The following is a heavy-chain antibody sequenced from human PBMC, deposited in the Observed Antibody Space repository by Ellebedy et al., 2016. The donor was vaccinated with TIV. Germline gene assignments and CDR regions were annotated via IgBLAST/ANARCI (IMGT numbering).Heavy chain of an antibody. D-gene: IGHD2-15*01. Sequence: GESLKISCAASGFTFSNYWMHWVRQAPGKGLVWVSRIYNDGSSTSYADSVKGRFTISRDNSKNTLYLQVNSLRAEDTAVYYCAADRYCSGGNCYWVDYWGQGTLVTVSS. V-gene: IGHV3-74*01. CDR3: AADRYCSGGNCYWVDY. CDR2: IYNDGSST. CDR1: GFTFSNYW. J-gene: IGHJ4*02.